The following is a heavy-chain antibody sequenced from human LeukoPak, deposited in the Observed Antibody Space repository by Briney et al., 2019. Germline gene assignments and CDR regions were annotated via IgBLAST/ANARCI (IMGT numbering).Heavy chain of an antibody. CDR2: ISWNSGSI. D-gene: IGHD3-10*01. Sequence: GRSLRLSCAASGFTFDDYAMHWVRQAPGKGLEWVSSISWNSGSIGYADSVKGRFTISRDNAKNSLYLQMNSLRAEDTALYYCAKDRTGNLDYWGQGTLVTVSS. CDR3: AKDRTGNLDY. CDR1: GFTFDDYA. J-gene: IGHJ4*02. V-gene: IGHV3-9*01.